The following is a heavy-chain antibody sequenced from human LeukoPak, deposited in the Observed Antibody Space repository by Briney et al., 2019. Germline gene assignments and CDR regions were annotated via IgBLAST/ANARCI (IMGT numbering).Heavy chain of an antibody. CDR1: GFTFSSYE. CDR2: ISSSGSTI. Sequence: PGGSLRLSCAASGFTFSSYEMNWVRQAPGKGLEWVSYISSSGSTIYYADSVKGRFTISRDNAKNSLYLQMNGLRAEDTAVYYCASLVVTAIKTGYWGQGTLVTVSS. V-gene: IGHV3-48*03. CDR3: ASLVVTAIKTGY. J-gene: IGHJ4*02. D-gene: IGHD2-21*02.